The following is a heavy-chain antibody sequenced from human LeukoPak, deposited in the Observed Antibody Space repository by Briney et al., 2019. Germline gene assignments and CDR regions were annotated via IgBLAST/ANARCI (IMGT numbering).Heavy chain of an antibody. Sequence: GGSLRLSCAASGFTFSSYKMNWVRQAPGKGLEWVSSISTSDTTIYYADSVKGRFTISRDNAKNSLYLQMNSLQVEDTAVYYCTRGGGSSWCLDCWGQGTLVTVSS. CDR3: TRGGGSSWCLDC. CDR1: GFTFSSYK. V-gene: IGHV3-48*03. D-gene: IGHD6-13*01. J-gene: IGHJ4*02. CDR2: ISTSDTTI.